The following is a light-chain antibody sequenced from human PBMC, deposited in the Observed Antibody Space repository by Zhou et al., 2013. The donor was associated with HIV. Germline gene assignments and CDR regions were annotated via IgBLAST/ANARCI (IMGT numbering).Light chain of an antibody. V-gene: IGKV3-11*01. J-gene: IGKJ1*01. CDR3: QQYGASPWT. CDR1: QSVSNY. Sequence: EIVLTQSPATLSLSPGERANLSCRASQSVSNYIAWYQQKPDQAPRLLIYDASKRATGIPGRFSGSGSGTDFTLTISSLEPEDFAVYYCQQYGASPWTFGQGTKVE. CDR2: DAS.